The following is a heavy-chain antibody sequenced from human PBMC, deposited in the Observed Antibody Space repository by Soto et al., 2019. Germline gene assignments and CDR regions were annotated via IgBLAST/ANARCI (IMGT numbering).Heavy chain of an antibody. J-gene: IGHJ6*02. CDR3: ARDRGAIVVVPAATDV. CDR1: GGSVISGSYY. Sequence: SETLALTCTYSGGSVISGSYYWSWIRQPPGKGLEWVGYIYNSGSTKYNPSLKSRVTISLDTSKNQFSLKLSSVTAADTAVYYCARDRGAIVVVPAATDVWGQGTTVTVSS. CDR2: IYNSGST. V-gene: IGHV4-61*01. D-gene: IGHD2-2*01.